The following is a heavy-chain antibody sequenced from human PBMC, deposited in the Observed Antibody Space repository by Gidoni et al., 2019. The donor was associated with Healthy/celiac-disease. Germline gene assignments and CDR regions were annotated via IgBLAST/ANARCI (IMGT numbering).Heavy chain of an antibody. J-gene: IGHJ4*02. Sequence: NPSLKRRVTISVDTSKNQFSLKLSSVTAADTAVYFCARRNSASWYYFDYWGQGTLVTVSS. D-gene: IGHD6-13*01. CDR3: ARRNSASWYYFDY. V-gene: IGHV4-39*01.